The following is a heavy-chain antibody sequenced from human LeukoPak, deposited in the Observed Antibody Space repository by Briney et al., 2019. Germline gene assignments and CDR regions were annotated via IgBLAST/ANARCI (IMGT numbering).Heavy chain of an antibody. CDR1: GGSISSSNW. V-gene: IGHV4-4*02. CDR3: ATARRVYSMDV. CDR2: IYHSGST. J-gene: IGHJ6*04. Sequence: SETLSLTCAVSGGSISSSNWWSWVRQPPGKGLEWIGEIYHSGSTYYNPSLKSRVTISVDTSKNQFSLKLSSVTAADTAVYYCATARRVYSMDVWGRGTTVTVSS. D-gene: IGHD2-15*01.